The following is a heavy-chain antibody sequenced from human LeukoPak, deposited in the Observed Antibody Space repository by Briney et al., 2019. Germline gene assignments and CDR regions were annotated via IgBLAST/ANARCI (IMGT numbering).Heavy chain of an antibody. V-gene: IGHV1-3*01. D-gene: IGHD6-19*01. Sequence: ASVKVSCKASGYTFTSHAMHWVRQAPGQRLEWMGWINAGNGNTKYSQKFQGRVTITRDTSASTAYMELSSLRSEDTAVYYCARDQAYGIAVAGTYYYGMDVWGKGTTVTVSS. CDR1: GYTFTSHA. CDR3: ARDQAYGIAVAGTYYYGMDV. J-gene: IGHJ6*04. CDR2: INAGNGNT.